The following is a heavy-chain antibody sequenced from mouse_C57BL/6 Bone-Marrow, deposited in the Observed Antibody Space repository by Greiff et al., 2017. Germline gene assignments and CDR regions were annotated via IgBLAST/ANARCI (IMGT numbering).Heavy chain of an antibody. CDR2: IDPSDSYT. D-gene: IGHD2-14*01. CDR3: TREARYYWYIDV. J-gene: IGHJ1*03. CDR1: GYTFTSYW. Sequence: QVQLQQPGAELVKPGASVKLSCKASGYTFTSYWMQWVKQRPGQGLEWIGEIDPSDSYTNYNQKFKGKSTLTVDKSSSTAYMQLSSLTSEDSAVYYCTREARYYWYIDVWGTGTTVTVSS. V-gene: IGHV1-50*01.